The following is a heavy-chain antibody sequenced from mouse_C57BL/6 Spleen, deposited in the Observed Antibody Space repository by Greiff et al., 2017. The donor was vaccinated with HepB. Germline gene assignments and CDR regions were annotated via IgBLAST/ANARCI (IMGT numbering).Heavy chain of an antibody. D-gene: IGHD1-1*01. V-gene: IGHV5-17*01. Sequence: EVQLQESGGGLVKPGGSLKLSCAASGFTFSDYGMHWVRQAPEKGLEWVAYISSGSSTIYYADTVKGRFTISRDNAKNTLFLQMTSLRSEDTAMYYCARPGYYYGSSYFFAYWGQGTLVTVSA. CDR2: ISSGSSTI. J-gene: IGHJ3*01. CDR3: ARPGYYYGSSYFFAY. CDR1: GFTFSDYG.